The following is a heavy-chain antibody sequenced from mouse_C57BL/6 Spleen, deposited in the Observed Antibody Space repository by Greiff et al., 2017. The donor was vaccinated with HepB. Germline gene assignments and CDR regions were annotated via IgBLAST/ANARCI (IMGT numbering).Heavy chain of an antibody. Sequence: QVHVKQSGAELVKPGASVKLSCKASGYTFTEYTIHWVKQRSGQGLEWIGWFYPGSGSIKYKEKFKDKATLTADKSSSTVYMELSRLTSEDSAFYFCARHVRRAGDDGYYVDWYFDVWGTGTPVTVSS. V-gene: IGHV1-62-2*01. D-gene: IGHD2-3*01. CDR2: FYPGSGSI. CDR3: ARHVRRAGDDGYYVDWYFDV. CDR1: GYTFTEYT. J-gene: IGHJ1*03.